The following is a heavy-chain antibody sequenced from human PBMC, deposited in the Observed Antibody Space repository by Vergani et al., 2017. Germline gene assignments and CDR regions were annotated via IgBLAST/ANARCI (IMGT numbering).Heavy chain of an antibody. J-gene: IGHJ6*03. V-gene: IGHV4-34*01. Sequence: QVQLQQWGGGLLKPSETLSLTCVVNGGYFTSYHWTWIRQSPGEGLEWVGDIDHTGRPDYNPSLKSRLTMSVDKSRNQFSLTSNSVTATDTAIYFWARVNTETNGHLYYYYYMDVWGQGTAVTVS. CDR2: IDHTGRP. CDR3: ARVNTETNGHLYYYYYMDV. D-gene: IGHD4-11*01. CDR1: GGYFTSYH.